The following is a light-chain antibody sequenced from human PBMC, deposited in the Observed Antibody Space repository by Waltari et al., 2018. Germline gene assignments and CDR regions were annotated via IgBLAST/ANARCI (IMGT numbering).Light chain of an antibody. CDR2: AES. CDR3: QQAHNFPRT. J-gene: IGKJ1*01. Sequence: DIQLTQSPSSVSASVGYRVTITCRASQHVNNWLAWYQQKPGKAPKLLIYAESSLQNGVPSRFSGSGSGTDFTLTISSLQTEDLATYYGQQAHNFPRTFGQGTRVAIK. CDR1: QHVNNW. V-gene: IGKV1-12*01.